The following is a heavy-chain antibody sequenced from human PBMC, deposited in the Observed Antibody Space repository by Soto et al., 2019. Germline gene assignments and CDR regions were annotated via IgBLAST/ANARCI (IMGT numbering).Heavy chain of an antibody. V-gene: IGHV3-74*01. CDR3: ARAKNYDILTGYYWSGEDYYYYGMDV. CDR2: INSDGSST. CDR1: GFTFSSYW. Sequence: PGGSLRLSCAASGFTFSSYWMHWVRQAPGKGLVWVSRINSDGSSTSYADSVKGRFTISRDNAKNTLYLQMNSLRAEDTAVYYCARAKNYDILTGYYWSGEDYYYYGMDVWGQGTTVTVSS. J-gene: IGHJ6*02. D-gene: IGHD3-9*01.